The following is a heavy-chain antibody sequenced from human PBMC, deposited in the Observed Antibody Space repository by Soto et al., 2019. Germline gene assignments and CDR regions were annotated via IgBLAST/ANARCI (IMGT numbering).Heavy chain of an antibody. CDR2: IYYSGST. Sequence: SETLSLTCTVSGGSISSYYWSWIRQPPGKGLEWIGYIYYSGSTNYNPSLKSRVTISVDTSKNQFSLKLSSVTAADTAVCYCARMGEYQLLGDYYYYYMDVWGKGTTVTVSS. V-gene: IGHV4-59*08. D-gene: IGHD2-2*01. CDR3: ARMGEYQLLGDYYYYYMDV. CDR1: GGSISSYY. J-gene: IGHJ6*03.